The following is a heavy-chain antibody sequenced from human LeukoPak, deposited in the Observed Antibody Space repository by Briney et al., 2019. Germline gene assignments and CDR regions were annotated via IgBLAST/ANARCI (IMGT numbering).Heavy chain of an antibody. Sequence: GGSLRLSCVASGFPFSSYWMTWVRQAPGKGLEWVANIKQDGSKKSYVDSVKGRFTISRDNAKNSLYLQMNSLRAEDTAIYYCTRVGYIDEGIDYWGQGTLVIVSS. CDR3: TRVGYIDEGIDY. CDR1: GFPFSSYW. CDR2: IKQDGSKK. V-gene: IGHV3-7*04. J-gene: IGHJ4*02. D-gene: IGHD5-24*01.